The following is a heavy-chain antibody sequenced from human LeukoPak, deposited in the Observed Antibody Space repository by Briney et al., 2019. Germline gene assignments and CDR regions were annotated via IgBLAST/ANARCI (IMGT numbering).Heavy chain of an antibody. D-gene: IGHD3-22*01. V-gene: IGHV3-23*01. Sequence: GGSLRLSCAASGFTFSSYAMSWVRQAPGKGLEWVSAISGSGGSTYYADSVKGRFTISRDNSRSTLYLQMNSLRAEDTAVYYCAKEEVISGNHGVYFDYWGQGTLVTVSS. CDR1: GFTFSSYA. CDR3: AKEEVISGNHGVYFDY. CDR2: ISGSGGST. J-gene: IGHJ4*02.